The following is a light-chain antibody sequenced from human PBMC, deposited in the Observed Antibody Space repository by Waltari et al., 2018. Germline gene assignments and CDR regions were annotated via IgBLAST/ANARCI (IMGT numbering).Light chain of an antibody. J-gene: IGKJ2*01. CDR3: AQTTFWPHT. CDR1: RSLVHSDGNTR. V-gene: IGKV2-30*02. CDR2: HVS. Sequence: DVVLTQFPLSLPVSLGQPASISCRSSRSLVHSDGNTRLAWFHHRPGQAPRGLIYHVSKRGSGVPDRFSGSGSDTGFTLRITRVEAEDVGIYYCAQTTFWPHTFGQGTKLEI.